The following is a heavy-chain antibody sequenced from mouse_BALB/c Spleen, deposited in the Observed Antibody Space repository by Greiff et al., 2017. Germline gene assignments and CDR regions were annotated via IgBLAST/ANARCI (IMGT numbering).Heavy chain of an antibody. Sequence: SGAELVRPGASVKISCKAFGYTFTNHHINWVKQRPGQGLDWIGYINPYNDYTSYNQKFKGKATLTVDKSSSTAYMQLSSLKSEDSAVYFCARWDTTAHFDYWGQGTTLTVSS. J-gene: IGHJ2*01. CDR1: GYTFTNHH. CDR2: INPYNDYT. V-gene: IGHV1S45*01. CDR3: ARWDTTAHFDY. D-gene: IGHD1-2*01.